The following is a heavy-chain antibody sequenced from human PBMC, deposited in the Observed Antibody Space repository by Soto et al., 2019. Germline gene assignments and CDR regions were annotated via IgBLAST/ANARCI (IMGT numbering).Heavy chain of an antibody. CDR1: GFTFTNAW. CDR2: IKSKTDGGTT. D-gene: IGHD2-15*01. J-gene: IGHJ4*02. V-gene: IGHV3-15*07. CDR3: TGAPYWVVVGGNGVDY. Sequence: EVQLAESGGGLVRPGGSLRVSCAASGFTFTNAWMSWVRQAPGKGLEWVGRIKSKTDGGTTDYAAPVKDRFTISRDDSKNTLYLQMDSLKTEDTAVYYCTGAPYWVVVGGNGVDYWGQGTLVTVSS.